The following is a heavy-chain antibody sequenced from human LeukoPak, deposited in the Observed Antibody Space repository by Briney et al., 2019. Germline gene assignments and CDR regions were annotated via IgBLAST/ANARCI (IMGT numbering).Heavy chain of an antibody. J-gene: IGHJ3*02. V-gene: IGHV3-30-3*01. CDR2: ISYDGSDK. D-gene: IGHD1-26*01. CDR1: GFTFNTYA. CDR3: AKDKVGAYPRRAFDI. Sequence: GGSLRLSCTTSGFTFNTYAMHWVRQAPGRGLEWVTLISYDGSDKFYADSVKGRFTISRDNSKNTLYLQMNSLRAEDTAVYYCAKDKVGAYPRRAFDIWGQGTMVTVSS.